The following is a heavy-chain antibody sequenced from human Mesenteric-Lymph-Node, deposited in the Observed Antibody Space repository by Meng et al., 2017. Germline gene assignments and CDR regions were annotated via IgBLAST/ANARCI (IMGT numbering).Heavy chain of an antibody. CDR2: MDYRGST. V-gene: IGHV4-30-4*01. CDR1: GGSISSGDYY. Sequence: QVQLQESGPGLVKPSQTRSITCTVSGGSISSGDYYWSWIRQPPGKGLEWIGYMDYRGSTFYNPSLKSRVTISVDTSKNQFSLKLSSVTAADTAVYFCARGELLWDYWGQGTLVTVSS. CDR3: ARGELLWDY. J-gene: IGHJ4*02. D-gene: IGHD2-2*01.